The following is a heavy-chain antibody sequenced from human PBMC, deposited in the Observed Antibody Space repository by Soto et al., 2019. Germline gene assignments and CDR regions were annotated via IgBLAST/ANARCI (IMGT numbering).Heavy chain of an antibody. Sequence: QLQLQESGPGLVKPSETLSLTCTVSGGSISSSSYYWGWIRQPPGKGLEWIGSIYYSGSTYYNPSLNSHVTISAHTSKNQCSLTLSSVTTADPAVYSCARQSEWLNAFDIWGQGTMVTVPS. CDR3: ARQSEWLNAFDI. CDR2: IYYSGST. CDR1: GGSISSSSYY. V-gene: IGHV4-39*01. D-gene: IGHD5-12*01. J-gene: IGHJ3*02.